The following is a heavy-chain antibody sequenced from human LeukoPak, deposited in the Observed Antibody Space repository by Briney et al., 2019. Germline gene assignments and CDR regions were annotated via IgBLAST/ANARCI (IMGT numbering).Heavy chain of an antibody. J-gene: IGHJ3*02. V-gene: IGHV1-8*01. CDR3: ARGRYCSSTSCYGLAFDI. CDR1: GYTFTSYD. Sequence: GASVTVPCKASGYTFTSYDINWVRQATGQGLEWMGWMNPNSGNTGYAQKFQGRVTMTRNTSISTAYMELSSLRSEDTAVYYCARGRYCSSTSCYGLAFDIWGQGTMVTVSS. D-gene: IGHD2-2*01. CDR2: MNPNSGNT.